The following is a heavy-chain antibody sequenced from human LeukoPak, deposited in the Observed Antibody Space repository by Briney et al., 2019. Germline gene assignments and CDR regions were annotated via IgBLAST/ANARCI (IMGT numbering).Heavy chain of an antibody. CDR3: ARHYDSGTYPLDY. Sequence: SETLSLTCTVSGGSIRNYYWSWIRQPPGKGLEWIGNIYYSGSTNYNPSLKSRVTMSVDSSKNQYSLTVTSVAAADTAVYYCARHYDSGTYPLDYWGQGTLVTVSS. CDR2: IYYSGST. D-gene: IGHD3-10*01. CDR1: GGSIRNYY. J-gene: IGHJ4*02. V-gene: IGHV4-59*01.